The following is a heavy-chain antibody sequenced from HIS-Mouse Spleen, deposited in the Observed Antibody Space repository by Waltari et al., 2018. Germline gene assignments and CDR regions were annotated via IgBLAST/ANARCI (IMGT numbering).Heavy chain of an antibody. Sequence: QVQLQESGPGLVKPSETLSLTCTVPGGSISSYSWSWIRQPPGKGLEWIGYIYYSGSTNYNPSLKSRVTISVDTSKNQFSLKLSSVTAADTAVYYCARPSYSSSPDAFDIWGQGTMVTVSS. CDR1: GGSISSYS. V-gene: IGHV4-59*08. CDR2: IYYSGST. D-gene: IGHD6-6*01. J-gene: IGHJ3*02. CDR3: ARPSYSSSPDAFDI.